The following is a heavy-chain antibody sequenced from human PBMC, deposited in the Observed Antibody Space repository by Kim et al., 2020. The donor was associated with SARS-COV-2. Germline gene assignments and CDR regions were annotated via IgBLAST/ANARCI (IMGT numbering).Heavy chain of an antibody. D-gene: IGHD1-26*01. Sequence: YSPSLKRGVTISVATSKNQFSLTLSSVTAAGTAVYYCAREAAAPGGFDYWGQGTLVTVSS. CDR3: AREAAAPGGFDY. J-gene: IGHJ4*02. V-gene: IGHV4-31*02.